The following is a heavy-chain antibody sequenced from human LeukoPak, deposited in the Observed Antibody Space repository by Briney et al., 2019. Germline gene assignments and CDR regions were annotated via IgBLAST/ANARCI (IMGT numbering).Heavy chain of an antibody. J-gene: IGHJ3*02. D-gene: IGHD3-10*01. Sequence: GGSLRLSCAASGFTFSSYGMHWVRQAPGKGLEWVAVISYDGSNKYYADSVKGRFTISRDNSKNTLYLQMNSLRAEDTAVYYCAKDRRWLVRGVRDAFDIWGQGTMVTVSS. CDR2: ISYDGSNK. CDR1: GFTFSSYG. CDR3: AKDRRWLVRGVRDAFDI. V-gene: IGHV3-30*18.